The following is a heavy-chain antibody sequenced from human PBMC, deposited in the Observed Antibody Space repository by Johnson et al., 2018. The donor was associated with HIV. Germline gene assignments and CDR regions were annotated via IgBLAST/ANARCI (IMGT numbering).Heavy chain of an antibody. J-gene: IGHJ3*02. D-gene: IGHD1-26*01. CDR3: ARVSRTYSSSLGAFEI. Sequence: VQLVESGGGVVQPGRSLRLSCAASGFTFSSYAMHWVRQAPGKGLEWVSYISSSGSTIYYADSVKGRFTISRDNAKNSLYLQMNSLRAEDTALYYCARVSRTYSSSLGAFEIWGQGTMLTVSS. V-gene: IGHV3-48*04. CDR2: ISSSGSTI. CDR1: GFTFSSYA.